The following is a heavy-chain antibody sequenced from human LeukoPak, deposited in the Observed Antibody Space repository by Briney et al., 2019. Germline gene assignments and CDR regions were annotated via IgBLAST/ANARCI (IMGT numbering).Heavy chain of an antibody. CDR1: GFTVSSNY. CDR3: ARGAVGASFDY. J-gene: IGHJ4*02. Sequence: PGGSLRLSCAASGFTVSSNYMSWVRQAPGRGLEWVSVIYSGGSTYYADSVKGRFTISRDNPKNTLYLQMNSLRAEDTAVYYCARGAVGASFDYWGQGTLDTVSS. CDR2: IYSGGST. D-gene: IGHD1-26*01. V-gene: IGHV3-66*01.